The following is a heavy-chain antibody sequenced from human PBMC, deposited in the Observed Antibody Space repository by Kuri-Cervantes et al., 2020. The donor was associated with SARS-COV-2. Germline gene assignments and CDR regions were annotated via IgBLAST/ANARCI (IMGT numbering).Heavy chain of an antibody. V-gene: IGHV2-5*01. CDR3: ARKVVVDAFDI. CDR1: GFSLSTSGVG. D-gene: IGHD3-22*01. Sequence: SGPTLVKPKQTLTLTCTFSGFSLSTSGVGVGCIRQPPGKALEWLALIYWNDDKRYSPSLKSRLTITKDTSKNQVVLTMTNMDPVDTATYYCARKVVVDAFDIWGQGTMVTVSS. J-gene: IGHJ3*02. CDR2: IYWNDDK.